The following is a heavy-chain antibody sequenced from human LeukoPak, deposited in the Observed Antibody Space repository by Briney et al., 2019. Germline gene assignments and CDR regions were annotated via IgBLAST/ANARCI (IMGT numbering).Heavy chain of an antibody. J-gene: IGHJ6*02. D-gene: IGHD5-18*01. Sequence: PGGSLRLSCVASGFTFGSFAMSWVRQAPGKGLEWVSIVAGRTTSTFYADSVKGRFTISRDNSKSTLHLQMSRLRGEDTAIYYCAKGARGYSYGYYGMDVWGQGTTVTVSS. CDR1: GFTFGSFA. V-gene: IGHV3-23*01. CDR2: VAGRTTST. CDR3: AKGARGYSYGYYGMDV.